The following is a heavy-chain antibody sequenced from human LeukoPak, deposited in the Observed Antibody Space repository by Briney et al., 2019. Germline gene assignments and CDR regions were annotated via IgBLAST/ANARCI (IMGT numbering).Heavy chain of an antibody. CDR3: GRHSYRGWLQFFDY. CDR1: GGSISGSSYY. CDR2: IYYSGTT. V-gene: IGHV4-39*01. D-gene: IGHD5-24*01. J-gene: IGHJ4*02. Sequence: SETLSLTRTVSGGSISGSSYYWGWIRQPPGKGLEWIGSIYYSGTTYYNPSLKSRVTISADTSKNQFSLKLSSVTAADTAVYYCGRHSYRGWLQFFDYWGQGTRVTVSS.